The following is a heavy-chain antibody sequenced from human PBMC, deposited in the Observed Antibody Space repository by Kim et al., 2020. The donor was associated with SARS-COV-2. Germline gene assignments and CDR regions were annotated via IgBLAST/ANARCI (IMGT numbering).Heavy chain of an antibody. J-gene: IGHJ4*02. V-gene: IGHV3-30*01. D-gene: IGHD6-13*01. Sequence: ADSVKGRFTISRDNSKNTLYLPMNSLRAEDTAVYYCARAGIAAAFFFDYWGQGTLVTVSS. CDR3: ARAGIAAAFFFDY.